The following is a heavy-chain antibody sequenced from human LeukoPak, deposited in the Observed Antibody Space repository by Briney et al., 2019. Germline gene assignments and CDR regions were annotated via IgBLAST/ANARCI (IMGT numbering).Heavy chain of an antibody. J-gene: IGHJ4*01. CDR2: IRQDGSEK. D-gene: IGHD6-13*01. CDR1: GFTFTDYW. Sequence: PGGSLRLSCAVSGFTFTDYWMNSVRQAPGKGLEWVASIRQDGSEKTYVDSVKGRFTISRDNTKNSLSLQVSSLRVEDTAVYYCARDGTAAGLYFDLWGQGTLVTVSS. CDR3: ARDGTAAGLYFDL. V-gene: IGHV3-7*01.